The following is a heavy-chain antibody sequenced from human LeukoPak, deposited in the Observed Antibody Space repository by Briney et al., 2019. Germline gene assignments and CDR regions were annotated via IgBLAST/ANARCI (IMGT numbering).Heavy chain of an antibody. V-gene: IGHV3-23*01. CDR3: AKDLWAHIAVAGRDAFDI. CDR2: ISGSGGST. CDR1: GFTFSSYA. D-gene: IGHD6-19*01. Sequence: GGSLRLSCAASGFTFSSYAMSWVRQAPGKGLEWVSAISGSGGSTYYADSVKGRFTISRDNSKNTLYLQMNSLGAEDTAVYYCAKDLWAHIAVAGRDAFDIWGQGTMVTVSS. J-gene: IGHJ3*02.